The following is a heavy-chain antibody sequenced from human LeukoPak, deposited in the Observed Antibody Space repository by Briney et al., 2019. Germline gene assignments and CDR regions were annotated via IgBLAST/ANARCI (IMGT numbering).Heavy chain of an antibody. CDR3: ARDENIAAAGDYRKMFDY. CDR2: ISSSSSYI. CDR1: GFTFSSYS. V-gene: IGHV3-21*01. J-gene: IGHJ4*02. D-gene: IGHD6-13*01. Sequence: PGGSLRLSCAASGFTFSSYSMNWVRQAPGKGLEWVSSISSSSSYIYYADSVKGRFTISRDNAKNSLYLQMNSLRAEDTAVYYCARDENIAAAGDYRKMFDYWGQGTLVTVSS.